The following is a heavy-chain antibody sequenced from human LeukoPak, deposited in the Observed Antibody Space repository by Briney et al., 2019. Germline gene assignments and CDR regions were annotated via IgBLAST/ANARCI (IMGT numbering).Heavy chain of an antibody. CDR2: ISSSGSTI. CDR1: GLTFSSNY. Sequence: GGSLRLSCAASGLTFSSNYMNWARQAPGKGLEWVSYISSSGSTIYYADSVKGRFTISRDNAKNSLYLQMNSLRAEDTAVYYCARPDLWFGETPFDYWGQGTLVTVSS. V-gene: IGHV3-48*04. CDR3: ARPDLWFGETPFDY. J-gene: IGHJ4*02. D-gene: IGHD3-10*01.